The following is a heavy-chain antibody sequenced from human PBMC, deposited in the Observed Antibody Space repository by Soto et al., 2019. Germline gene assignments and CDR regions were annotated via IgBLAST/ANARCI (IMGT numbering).Heavy chain of an antibody. V-gene: IGHV3-33*01. CDR1: GFTFSSYG. CDR2: IWFDRSNK. J-gene: IGHJ4*02. D-gene: IGHD6-13*01. CDR3: AHSSSWYYFDY. Sequence: QVQLVESGGGVVQPGRSLRLSCAASGFTFSSYGMQWVRQPPGKGLEWVAVIWFDRSNKHYADSVKGRFTISRDNSKNTLYLQMNSLRAEDTAVYYCAHSSSWYYFDYGGQGTLVTVSS.